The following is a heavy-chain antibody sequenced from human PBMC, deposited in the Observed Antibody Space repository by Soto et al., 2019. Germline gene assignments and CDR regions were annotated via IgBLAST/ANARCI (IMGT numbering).Heavy chain of an antibody. V-gene: IGHV3-48*02. Sequence: EVQLVESGGGLVQPGGSLRXSXXXXXXXXDXYAXNWVRQAPGKGLEWVSYISPGGDRIYYAESLKGRITISRDNARNSLSLQMNILSDEDTAVYYCTKSADSAGWGVDFWGQGTLVTVSS. CDR3: TKSADSAGWGVDF. CDR1: XXXXDXYA. D-gene: IGHD6-19*01. CDR2: ISPGGDRI. J-gene: IGHJ4*02.